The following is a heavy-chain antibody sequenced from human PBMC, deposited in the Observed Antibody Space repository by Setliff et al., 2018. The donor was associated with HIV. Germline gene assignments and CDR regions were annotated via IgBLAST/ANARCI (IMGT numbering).Heavy chain of an antibody. D-gene: IGHD3-10*01. J-gene: IGHJ6*03. V-gene: IGHV4-39*01. CDR3: VRQAFYYASGTYSHFYMDV. Sequence: PEETLSLTCTLSDASYSGTNHYWGWIRQPPGKGLEWNGSIYDSGRTYYSPSLKSRVTSSVDPSKIQFSLKLSSVAAADTAVYYCVRQAFYYASGTYSHFYMDVWGKGIAVTVSS. CDR1: DASYSGTNHY. CDR2: IYDSGRT.